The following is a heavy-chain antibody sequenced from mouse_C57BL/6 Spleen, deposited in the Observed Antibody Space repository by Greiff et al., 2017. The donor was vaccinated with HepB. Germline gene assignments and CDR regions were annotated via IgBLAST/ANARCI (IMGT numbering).Heavy chain of an antibody. D-gene: IGHD5-1-1*01. CDR3: AREGRRKYAAWFAY. CDR2: IIPGSGST. CDR1: GYTFTGYW. J-gene: IGHJ3*01. V-gene: IGHV1-9*01. Sequence: QVQLKESGAELMKPGASVKLSCKATGYTFTGYWIEWVKQRPGHGLEWIGEIIPGSGSTNYNEKFKGKATFTADTSSNTAYMQLSSLTTEDSASYYCAREGRRKYAAWFAYWGQGTLGTVSA.